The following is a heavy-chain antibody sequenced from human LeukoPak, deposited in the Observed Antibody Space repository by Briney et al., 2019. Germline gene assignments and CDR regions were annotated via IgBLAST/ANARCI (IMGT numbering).Heavy chain of an antibody. CDR3: ARHGVPGLLWFGEFFSYFDY. CDR2: IYYSGST. CDR1: GGSISSSSYY. Sequence: PSETLSLTCTVSGGSISSSSYYWGWIRQPPGKGLEWIGSIYYSGSTYYNPSLKSRVTIPVDTSKNQFSLKLSSVTAADTAVYYCARHGVPGLLWFGEFFSYFDYWGQGTLVTVSS. J-gene: IGHJ4*02. D-gene: IGHD3-10*01. V-gene: IGHV4-39*01.